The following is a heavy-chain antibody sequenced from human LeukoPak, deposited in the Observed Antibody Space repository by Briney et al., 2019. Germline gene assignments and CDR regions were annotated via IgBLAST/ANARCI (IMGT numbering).Heavy chain of an antibody. D-gene: IGHD6-13*01. V-gene: IGHV3-21*01. Sequence: PGGSLRLSCAASGFTFSSYSMNWVRQAPGKGLEWVSSISSSSSYIYYADSVKGRFTISRDNAKNSLYLQMNSLRAEDTAVYYCARAGRLLVGLAEYFQHWGQGTLVTVSS. J-gene: IGHJ1*01. CDR2: ISSSSSYI. CDR3: ARAGRLLVGLAEYFQH. CDR1: GFTFSSYS.